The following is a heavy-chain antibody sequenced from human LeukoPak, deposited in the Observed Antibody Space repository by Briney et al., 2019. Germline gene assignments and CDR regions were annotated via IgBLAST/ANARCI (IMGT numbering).Heavy chain of an antibody. CDR1: GYPFTTYD. Sequence: ASVKVSCKTSGYPFTTYDIHWVRQATGQGLEWMGWRNPNSANTGYAQKFQGRVAMTRDTSINTAYLDLSSLRSDDTAIYYCTRGEVLDTSGYFYAFDIWGQGTVVTVSS. V-gene: IGHV1-8*01. CDR2: RNPNSANT. D-gene: IGHD3-22*01. J-gene: IGHJ3*02. CDR3: TRGEVLDTSGYFYAFDI.